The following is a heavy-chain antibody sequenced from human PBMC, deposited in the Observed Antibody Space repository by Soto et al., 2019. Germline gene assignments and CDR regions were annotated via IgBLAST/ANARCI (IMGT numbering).Heavy chain of an antibody. J-gene: IGHJ3*02. CDR1: GYNFFGYG. V-gene: IGHV1-8*01. CDR2: MNPNSGNT. CDR3: ARFSGSYDAFDI. Sequence: ASVKVSCKASGYNFFGYGLSWVRQAPGQGLEWMGWMNPNSGNTGYAQKFQGRVTMTRNTSISTAYMELSSLRSEDTAVYYCARFSGSYDAFDIWGQGTMVTVSS. D-gene: IGHD1-26*01.